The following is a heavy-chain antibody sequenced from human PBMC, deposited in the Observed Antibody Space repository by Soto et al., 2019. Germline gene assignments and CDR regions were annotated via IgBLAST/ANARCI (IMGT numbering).Heavy chain of an antibody. D-gene: IGHD3-10*01. V-gene: IGHV4-31*03. J-gene: IGHJ4*02. CDR3: ARGFGELSGFDY. CDR1: GGSISSGDYY. CDR2: IYYIGST. Sequence: QVQLQESGPGLVKPSQTLSLTCTVSGGSISSGDYYWSWIRHHPGKGLEWIGYIYYIGSTYYNPSLRSRVTISVDTSKNQFSLKLSSVTAADTAVYYCARGFGELSGFDYWGQGTLVTVSS.